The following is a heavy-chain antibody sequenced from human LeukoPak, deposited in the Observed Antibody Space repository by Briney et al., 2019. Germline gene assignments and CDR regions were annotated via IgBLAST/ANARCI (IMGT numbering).Heavy chain of an antibody. Sequence: SETLSLTCTVSGGSISSSSYYWGWIRQPPGKELEWIGSTYYSGSTYYNPSLKSRVTISVDTSKNQSSLKLSSVTAADTAVYYCARRYYDYVWGSYRPPDNWFDPWGQGTLVTVSS. V-gene: IGHV4-39*01. D-gene: IGHD3-16*02. CDR2: TYYSGST. J-gene: IGHJ5*02. CDR1: GGSISSSSYY. CDR3: ARRYYDYVWGSYRPPDNWFDP.